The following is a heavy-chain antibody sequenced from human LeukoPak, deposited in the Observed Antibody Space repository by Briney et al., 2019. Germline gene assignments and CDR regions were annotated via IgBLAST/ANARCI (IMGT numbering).Heavy chain of an antibody. Sequence: GASVKVSCKASGYTFTSYDINWVRQATGQGLECMGWMNPNSGNTGYAQKFQGRVTMTRNTSISTAYMELSSLRSEDTAVYYCARFNHYYGSGSYYRRNWFDPWGQGTLVTVSS. J-gene: IGHJ5*02. CDR3: ARFNHYYGSGSYYRRNWFDP. CDR2: MNPNSGNT. V-gene: IGHV1-8*01. D-gene: IGHD3-10*01. CDR1: GYTFTSYD.